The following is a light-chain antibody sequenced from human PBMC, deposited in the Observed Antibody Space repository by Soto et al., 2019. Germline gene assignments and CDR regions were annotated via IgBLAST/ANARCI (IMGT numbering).Light chain of an antibody. V-gene: IGKV3-11*01. CDR3: QQRSDWPPIT. Sequence: EIVLTQSPDTRSLSPGYRSTLSCMASQSVNSYLAWYQQKPGQAPRLLIYDGSNRATGIPARFSGSGSGTDFTLTISSLEPEDFAVYYCQQRSDWPPITFGQGTRLEIK. J-gene: IGKJ5*01. CDR2: DGS. CDR1: QSVNSY.